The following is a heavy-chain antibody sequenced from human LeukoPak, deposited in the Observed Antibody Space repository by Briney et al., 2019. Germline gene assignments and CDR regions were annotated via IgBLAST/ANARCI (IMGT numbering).Heavy chain of an antibody. CDR3: ARLEGFGELFNY. CDR2: IYHGGST. J-gene: IGHJ4*02. CDR1: GGSISNYY. V-gene: IGHV4-59*08. Sequence: SETLSLTCTVSGGSISNYYWTWVRQPPGKGLEWIGYIYHGGSTNYNPSLKSRVTISIDTSKNQFSLKLGSVTAADAAVYYCARLEGFGELFNYWGQGTLVTVSS. D-gene: IGHD3-10*01.